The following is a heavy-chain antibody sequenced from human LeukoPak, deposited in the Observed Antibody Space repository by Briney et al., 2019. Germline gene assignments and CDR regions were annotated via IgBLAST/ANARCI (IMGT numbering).Heavy chain of an antibody. CDR2: IYTSGST. J-gene: IGHJ6*03. CDR1: GGSISSYY. CDR3: ARDFPSITILDPTFYYYYMDV. Sequence: SETLSLTCTVSGGSISSYYWSWIRQPAGKGLEWIGRIYTSGSTNYNPSLKSRVTMSVDTSKNQFSLKLSSVTAADTAVYYCARDFPSITILDPTFYYYYMDVWGKGTTVTVSS. V-gene: IGHV4-4*07. D-gene: IGHD3-3*01.